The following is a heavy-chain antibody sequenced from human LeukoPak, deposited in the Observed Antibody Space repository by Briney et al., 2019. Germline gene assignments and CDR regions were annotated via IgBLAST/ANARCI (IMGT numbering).Heavy chain of an antibody. J-gene: IGHJ6*03. Sequence: ASVRVSCKASGYTFTSYDINWVRQATGQGLEWMGWMNPNSGNTGYAQKFQGRVTMTRNTSISTAYMELSSLRPEDTAVYYRARGILLSRWVYYYYYMDVWGKGTTVTVSS. CDR2: MNPNSGNT. CDR1: GYTFTSYD. V-gene: IGHV1-8*01. CDR3: ARGILLSRWVYYYYYMDV. D-gene: IGHD2/OR15-2a*01.